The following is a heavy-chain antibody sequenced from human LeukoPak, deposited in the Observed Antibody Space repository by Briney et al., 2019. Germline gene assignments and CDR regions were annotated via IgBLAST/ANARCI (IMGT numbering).Heavy chain of an antibody. CDR1: GFNVSNYG. Sequence: PGGSLRLSCAASGFNVSNYGMDWVRQAPGKGLEWVAFIRNDESDKYYADSVKGRFTISRDNSKDTLYLQMSSLRVEDTAVYYCTKGLSVMVFGVAPPHQWGQGTRVTVSS. D-gene: IGHD3/OR15-3a*01. V-gene: IGHV3-30*02. CDR3: TKGLSVMVFGVAPPHQ. J-gene: IGHJ1*01. CDR2: IRNDESDK.